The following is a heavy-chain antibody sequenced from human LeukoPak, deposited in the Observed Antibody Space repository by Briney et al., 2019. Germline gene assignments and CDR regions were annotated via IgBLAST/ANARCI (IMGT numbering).Heavy chain of an antibody. V-gene: IGHV3-23*01. CDR2: ISGSGGDT. Sequence: GGSLRLSCAASGFTFSSYAMSWVRQAPGKGLEWVSSISGSGGDTEYADSVKGRFTISRNNFKNTLYLQMNSLRVEDTAVYYCAKCTTTCYANAFHIWGQGTVVTVPS. CDR3: AKCTTTCYANAFHI. CDR1: GFTFSSYA. D-gene: IGHD2-2*01. J-gene: IGHJ3*02.